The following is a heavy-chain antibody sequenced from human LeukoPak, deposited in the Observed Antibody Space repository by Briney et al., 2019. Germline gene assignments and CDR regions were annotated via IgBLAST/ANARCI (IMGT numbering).Heavy chain of an antibody. V-gene: IGHV1-2*02. Sequence: AASVKVSCKASGYTFTGYFIHWVRQAPGQGLEWMGWINPNSGGTNYAQKFQGRVTMTRDMSTSTVYMELSSLRSEDTAVYYCAIRPLGSYFDYWGQGTLVTVSS. J-gene: IGHJ4*02. D-gene: IGHD1-26*01. CDR3: AIRPLGSYFDY. CDR1: GYTFTGYF. CDR2: INPNSGGT.